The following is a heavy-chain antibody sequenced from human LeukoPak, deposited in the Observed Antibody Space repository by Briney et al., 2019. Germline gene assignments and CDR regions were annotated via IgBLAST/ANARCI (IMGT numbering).Heavy chain of an antibody. D-gene: IGHD5-24*01. CDR3: ARVRWLQHFDY. CDR2: INPNSGGT. Sequence: ASVKVSCKSAGYTFTGYYMNWMGQAPGQGLEWMGWINPNSGGTNYAQKVQGRVTMTRDTSISTAYMELSRLRSDDPAVYYCARVRWLQHFDYWGQGTLVTVSS. V-gene: IGHV1-2*02. CDR1: GYTFTGYY. J-gene: IGHJ4*02.